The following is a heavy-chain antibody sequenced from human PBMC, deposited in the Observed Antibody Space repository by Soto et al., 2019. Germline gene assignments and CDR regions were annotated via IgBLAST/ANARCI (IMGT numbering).Heavy chain of an antibody. CDR1: GGTFSSYA. Sequence: WASVKVSCKASGGTFSSYAISWVRQAPGQGLEWMGGIIPIFGTANYAQKFQGRVTITADESTSTAYMELSSLRSEDTAVYYCARADTAMVSLRYYFDYWGQGTLVTVSS. J-gene: IGHJ4*02. CDR3: ARADTAMVSLRYYFDY. V-gene: IGHV1-69*13. D-gene: IGHD5-18*01. CDR2: IIPIFGTA.